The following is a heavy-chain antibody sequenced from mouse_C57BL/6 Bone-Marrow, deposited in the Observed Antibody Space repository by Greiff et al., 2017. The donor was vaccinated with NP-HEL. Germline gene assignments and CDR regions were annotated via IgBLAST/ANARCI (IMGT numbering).Heavy chain of an antibody. CDR2: IDPSDSYT. J-gene: IGHJ2*01. CDR3: ARSRLSPYYGSSYYFDY. Sequence: QVQLQQPGAELVMPGASVKLSCKASGYTFTSYWMHWVKQRPGQGLEWIGEIDPSDSYTNYNQKFKGKSTLTVDKSSSTAYMQLSSLTSVDSAVYYCARSRLSPYYGSSYYFDYWGQGTTLTVSS. CDR1: GYTFTSYW. V-gene: IGHV1-69*01. D-gene: IGHD1-1*01.